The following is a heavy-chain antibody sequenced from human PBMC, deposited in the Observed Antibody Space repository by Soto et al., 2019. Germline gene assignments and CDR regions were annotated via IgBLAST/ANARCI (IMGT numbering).Heavy chain of an antibody. CDR3: AAGGRGQN. V-gene: IGHV1-18*01. CDR2: IIANSGNT. J-gene: IGHJ4*02. CDR1: GYTFTSYG. D-gene: IGHD3-16*01. Sequence: ASVKVSCKASGYTFTSYGISWVRQAPGQGLEWMGWIIANSGNTNYAQKFQGRVTITTDTSTSTAYMELSSLRSEDTAVYYCAAGGRGQNWGQGTLVTVSS.